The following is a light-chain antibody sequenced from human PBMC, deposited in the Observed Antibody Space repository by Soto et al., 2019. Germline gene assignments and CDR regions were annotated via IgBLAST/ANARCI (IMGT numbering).Light chain of an antibody. CDR1: QSVSNN. J-gene: IGKJ2*01. V-gene: IGKV3D-15*01. CDR3: QQYNNWPYT. CDR2: GAS. Sequence: EIVLTQSPATLSVSPGERAALSCRASQSVSNNLAWYQQKPGQPPRLLIFGASTRATGIPARFSGSGSEAEFALTISSLQSEDFAVYYCQQYNNWPYTFGQGTKVDIK.